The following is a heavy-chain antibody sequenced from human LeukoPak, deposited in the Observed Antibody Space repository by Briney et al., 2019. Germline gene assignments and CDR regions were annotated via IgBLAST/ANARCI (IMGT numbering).Heavy chain of an antibody. D-gene: IGHD5-12*01. CDR1: VYTFTNYE. CDR2: MNPKSGNT. Sequence: GASVKVTCKASVYTFTNYEINWVRQATGQGLEWMGWMNPKSGNTAYAQKFQGRVSMTWDTSIGTAYLELSSLTSDDTAVYYCAKAAIMASMNADWFDPWGQGTLVTVSS. V-gene: IGHV1-8*01. CDR3: AKAAIMASMNADWFDP. J-gene: IGHJ5*02.